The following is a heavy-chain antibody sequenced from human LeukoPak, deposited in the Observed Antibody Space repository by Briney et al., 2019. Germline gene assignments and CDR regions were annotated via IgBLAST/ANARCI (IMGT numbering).Heavy chain of an antibody. D-gene: IGHD5-18*01. Sequence: PGASVKVSCKASGYTFSGHYLHWVRQAPGQGLEWMGRINPNSGGTKYAQKLQNRVTMTSDTSVSTAYMELNGLRSDDTAIYYCTRSWIQLWTPDFDHWGQGTLVTVSS. J-gene: IGHJ4*02. V-gene: IGHV1-2*06. CDR1: GYTFSGHY. CDR3: TRSWIQLWTPDFDH. CDR2: INPNSGGT.